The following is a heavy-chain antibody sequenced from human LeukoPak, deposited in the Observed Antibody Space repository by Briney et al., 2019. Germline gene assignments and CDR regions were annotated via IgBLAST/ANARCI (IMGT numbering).Heavy chain of an antibody. CDR1: GFHFSTYW. V-gene: IGHV3-7*01. CDR3: ARDRGALQFDY. CDR2: IKEDGSVK. J-gene: IGHJ4*02. Sequence: GSLRLPCAASGFHFSTYWMTWVRQAPGKGVEFVANIKEDGSVKNYVDSVKGRFTISRDNSKNLLYLQMDSLRAEDTAVYYCARDRGALQFDYWGQGTLVTVSS. D-gene: IGHD5-24*01.